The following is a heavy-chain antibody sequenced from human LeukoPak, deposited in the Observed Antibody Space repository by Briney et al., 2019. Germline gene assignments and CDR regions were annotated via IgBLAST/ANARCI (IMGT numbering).Heavy chain of an antibody. CDR2: INSDGSST. J-gene: IGHJ4*02. CDR3: ARDVDSSSWNYYFDY. D-gene: IGHD6-13*01. V-gene: IGHV3-74*01. Sequence: RGSLRLSCAASGFTFSSYWMHWVRQAPGKGLVWVSRINSDGSSTSYADSVKGRFTISRDNAKNTLYLQMSSLRAEDTAVYYCARDVDSSSWNYYFDYWGQGTLVTVSS. CDR1: GFTFSSYW.